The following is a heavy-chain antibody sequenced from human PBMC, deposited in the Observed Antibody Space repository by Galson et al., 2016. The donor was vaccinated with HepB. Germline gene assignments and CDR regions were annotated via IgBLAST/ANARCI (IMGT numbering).Heavy chain of an antibody. D-gene: IGHD3-10*01. Sequence: QSGAEVKKPGESLRISCKASGYIFINYGMHWVRQAPGQRPEWMAWINPENGNRKFSQKFQGRVNITEDTSATTVYMELSSLISEDTAVYFCARGPLRGPFVYYYGMDVWGQGTPVTVSS. J-gene: IGHJ6*02. CDR1: GYIFINYG. CDR2: INPENGNR. CDR3: ARGPLRGPFVYYYGMDV. V-gene: IGHV1-3*01.